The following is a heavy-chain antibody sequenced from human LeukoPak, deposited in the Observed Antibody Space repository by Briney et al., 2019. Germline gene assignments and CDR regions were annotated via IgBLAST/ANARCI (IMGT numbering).Heavy chain of an antibody. CDR2: IWNDGSNK. J-gene: IGHJ4*02. V-gene: IGHV3-33*06. Sequence: PGRSLRLSCAASGFTFSIYGMHWVRQAPNKGREWVAIIWNDGSNKYYADSVKGRFTISRDSSKNTLYLQMNSLRAEDTAVYYCAKESQLSYSGTFYIDYWGQGTLVTVSS. CDR1: GFTFSIYG. D-gene: IGHD1-26*01. CDR3: AKESQLSYSGTFYIDY.